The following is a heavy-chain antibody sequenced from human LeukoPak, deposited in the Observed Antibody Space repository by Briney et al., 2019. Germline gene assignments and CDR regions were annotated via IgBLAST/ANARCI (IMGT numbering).Heavy chain of an antibody. CDR1: GGSISGDY. D-gene: IGHD3-22*01. J-gene: IGHJ4*02. CDR2: IYYSGST. Sequence: PSETLSLTCTVSGGSISGDYWSWIRQSPGKGLEWIGYIYYSGSTDYNPSLRGRVTISVDTSKNQFSLKLRSVTAADTAVYYCARHYYDSGGYFVNDYWGQGTLVTVSS. V-gene: IGHV4-59*01. CDR3: ARHYYDSGGYFVNDY.